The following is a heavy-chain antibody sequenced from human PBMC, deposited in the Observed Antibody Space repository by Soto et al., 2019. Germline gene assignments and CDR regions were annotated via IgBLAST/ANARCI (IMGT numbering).Heavy chain of an antibody. D-gene: IGHD5-12*01. J-gene: IGHJ6*02. CDR1: GGSISSFY. V-gene: IGHV4-59*01. CDR2: IYYSGSN. Sequence: SETLSLTCTVSGGSISSFYWSWIRQPPGKGLEWIGYIYYSGSNNYNPSPKSRVTISVDTSKNQSSLKLSSVTAADRAVYYCAGHRVPSGYSGYRAYYYYGRDVWGQGTTVTVSS. CDR3: AGHRVPSGYSGYRAYYYYGRDV.